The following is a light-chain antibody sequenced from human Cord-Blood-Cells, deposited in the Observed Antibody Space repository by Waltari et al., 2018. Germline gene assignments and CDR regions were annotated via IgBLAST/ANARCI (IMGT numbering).Light chain of an antibody. CDR1: QSISSW. CDR3: QQYNSYSPT. V-gene: IGKV1-5*01. CDR2: DAS. Sequence: DIQMTKSPSTLSAYVGDRVTITCRASQSISSWLAWYQQKPGKAPKLLIYDASSLESGVPSRFSGSGSGTEFTLTISSLQPDDFATYYCQQYNSYSPTFGQGTKVEIK. J-gene: IGKJ1*01.